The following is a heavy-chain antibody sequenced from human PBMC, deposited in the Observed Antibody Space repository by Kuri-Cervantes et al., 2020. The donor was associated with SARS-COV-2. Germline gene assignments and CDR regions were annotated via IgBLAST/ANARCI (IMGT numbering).Heavy chain of an antibody. V-gene: IGHV4-34*01. CDR3: ARGRSDFWSGYSTRKNYYYYGMDV. Sequence: SETLFLTCAVYGGSFSGYYWSWIRQPPGKGLEWIGEINHSGSTNYNPSLKSRVTISVDTSKNQFSLKLSSVTAADTAVYYCARGRSDFWSGYSTRKNYYYYGMDVWGQGTTVTVSS. CDR2: INHSGST. J-gene: IGHJ6*02. D-gene: IGHD3-3*01. CDR1: GGSFSGYY.